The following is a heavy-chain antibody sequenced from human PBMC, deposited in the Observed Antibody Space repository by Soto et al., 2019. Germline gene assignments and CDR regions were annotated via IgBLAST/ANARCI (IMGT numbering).Heavy chain of an antibody. J-gene: IGHJ4*02. CDR3: LNIPHY. Sequence: QVQLVQSGAEVKKPGSSVKVSCKASGGTLSSYTISWVRQAPGQGLGWMGRIIPILGIASYAQKFQGRVTIPADKPTGTAYMELRSLRSEDTAVYYCLNIPHYWGQGTLVTVSS. CDR1: GGTLSSYT. CDR2: IIPILGIA. V-gene: IGHV1-69*02.